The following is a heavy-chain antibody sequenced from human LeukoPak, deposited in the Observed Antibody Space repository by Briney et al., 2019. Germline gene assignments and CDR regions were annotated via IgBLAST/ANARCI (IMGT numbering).Heavy chain of an antibody. D-gene: IGHD6-19*01. CDR2: ISSSSSTI. CDR1: GFTFSSYS. CDR3: AKSSGWAFNDAFDI. J-gene: IGHJ3*02. Sequence: GGSLRLSCAASGFTFSSYSMNWVRQAPGKGLEWVSYISSSSSTIYYADSVKGRFTISRDNAKNSLYLQMNSLRAEDTAVYYCAKSSGWAFNDAFDIWGQGTLVTVSS. V-gene: IGHV3-48*01.